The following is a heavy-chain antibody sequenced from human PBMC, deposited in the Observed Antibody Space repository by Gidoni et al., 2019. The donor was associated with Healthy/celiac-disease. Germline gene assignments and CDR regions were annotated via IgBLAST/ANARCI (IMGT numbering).Heavy chain of an antibody. J-gene: IGHJ6*03. D-gene: IGHD3-10*01. CDR3: AKSAAYYYGSGSYYPPYYYYYMDV. CDR1: GFTFRSYA. V-gene: IGHV3-23*01. CDR2: IRGRGGST. Sequence: EVQLLESGGGLVQPGGSLRLSCAASGFTFRSYAMTWVRQAQGKGLEWGAAIRGRGGSTYYADSVKGRFTISRDNSKNTLYLQMNSLRAEDTAVYYCAKSAAYYYGSGSYYPPYYYYYMDVWGKGTTVTVSS.